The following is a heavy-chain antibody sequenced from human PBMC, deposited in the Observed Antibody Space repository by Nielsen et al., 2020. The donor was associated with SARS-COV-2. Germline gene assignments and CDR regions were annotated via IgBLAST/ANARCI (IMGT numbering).Heavy chain of an antibody. J-gene: IGHJ3*02. CDR1: GYTFTSYG. CDR3: ARGRKGDIVVANDAFDI. CDR2: INPSGGST. D-gene: IGHD2-15*01. V-gene: IGHV1-46*01. Sequence: ASVKVSCKASGYTFTSYGISWVRQAPGQGLEWMGIINPSGGSTSYAQKFQGRVTMTRDTSTSTVYTELSSLRSEDTAVYYCARGRKGDIVVANDAFDIWGQGTMVTVSS.